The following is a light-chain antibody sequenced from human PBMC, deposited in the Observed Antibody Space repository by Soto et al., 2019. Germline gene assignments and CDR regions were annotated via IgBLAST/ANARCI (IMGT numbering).Light chain of an antibody. CDR2: AAS. J-gene: IGKJ1*01. Sequence: DIQMTQSPSSVSASVGDRVTITCRASQGISSWLAWYQQKPGKAPKLLIYAASSLQSGVPSRFRGGGSGTDFTLTISSLQHEDFAVYYCQQYGSSSWTFGQGTKVDIK. V-gene: IGKV1-12*01. CDR1: QGISSW. CDR3: QQYGSSSWT.